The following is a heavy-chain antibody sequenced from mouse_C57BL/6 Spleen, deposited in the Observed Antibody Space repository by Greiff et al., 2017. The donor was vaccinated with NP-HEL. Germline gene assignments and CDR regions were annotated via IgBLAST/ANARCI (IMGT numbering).Heavy chain of an antibody. Sequence: VQLQQPGAELVMPGASVKLSCKASGYTFTSYWMHWVKQRPGQGLEWIGEIDPSDSYTNYNQKFKGKSTLTVDKSSSTACMQLSSLTSEDSAVYYCARRDAMDDWGQGTSVTVSS. CDR1: GYTFTSYW. J-gene: IGHJ4*01. CDR2: IDPSDSYT. V-gene: IGHV1-69*01. CDR3: ARRDAMDD.